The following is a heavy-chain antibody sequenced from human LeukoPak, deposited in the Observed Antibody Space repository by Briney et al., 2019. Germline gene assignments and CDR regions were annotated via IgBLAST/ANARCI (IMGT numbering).Heavy chain of an antibody. Sequence: PSETLSLTCAVYGGSFSGYYWSWIRQPPGKGLEWIGEINHSGSTNYNPSLKSRVTISVGTSKNQFSLKLSSVTAADTAVYYCARERYTARAKHTLDYWGQGTLVTVSS. D-gene: IGHD5-18*01. CDR1: GGSFSGYY. CDR2: INHSGST. J-gene: IGHJ4*02. V-gene: IGHV4-34*01. CDR3: ARERYTARAKHTLDY.